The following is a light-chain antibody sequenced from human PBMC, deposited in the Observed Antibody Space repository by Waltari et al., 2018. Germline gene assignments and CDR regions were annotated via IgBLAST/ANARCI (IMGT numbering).Light chain of an antibody. CDR3: QVWDSSTDVV. J-gene: IGLJ2*01. CDR2: NDY. V-gene: IGLV3-9*01. Sequence: YELTQSLSVSVALGQTARISCEATYIGGHNVHWYHQKPGQAPVLVIYNDYIRPSGIPERFSASNSGNTATLTISRAQAGDEADYYCQVWDSSTDVVFGGGTKLTVL. CDR1: YIGGHN.